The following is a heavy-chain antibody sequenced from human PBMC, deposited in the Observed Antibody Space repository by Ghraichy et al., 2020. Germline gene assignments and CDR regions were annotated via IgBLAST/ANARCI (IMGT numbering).Heavy chain of an antibody. J-gene: IGHJ4*02. CDR3: LGPYAGAF. CDR2: MSSSGTT. Sequence: SCTVSGGSISSDSYSWSWLRQTAGKGLEWIGRMSSSGTTNYNPSLKSRVSISIDTSKNQFSLNLSSVTAADTAVYYCLGPYAGAFWGQGTLVTVSS. CDR1: GGSISSDSYS. V-gene: IGHV4-61*02. D-gene: IGHD1-26*01.